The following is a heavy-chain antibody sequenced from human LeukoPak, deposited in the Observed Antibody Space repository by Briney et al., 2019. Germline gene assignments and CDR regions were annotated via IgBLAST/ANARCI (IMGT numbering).Heavy chain of an antibody. Sequence: PSGGSLRLSCAASGFTFSSYAMSWVRQAPGKGLEWVSAISGSGGTTYYADSVKGRFTFSRDNSKNTLYLQMNSLRAEDTAVYYRAKGTLTVGGVIVQPFDHWGQGTLVPVPS. CDR3: AKGTLTVGGVIVQPFDH. CDR2: ISGSGGTT. CDR1: GFTFSSYA. D-gene: IGHD3-16*01. V-gene: IGHV3-23*01. J-gene: IGHJ4*02.